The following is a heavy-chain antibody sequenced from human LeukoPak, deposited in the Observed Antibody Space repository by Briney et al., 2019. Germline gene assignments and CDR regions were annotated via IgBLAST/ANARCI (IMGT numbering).Heavy chain of an antibody. CDR1: GFTFSSYS. D-gene: IGHD3-22*01. V-gene: IGHV3-7*03. J-gene: IGHJ4*02. Sequence: PGGSLRLSCAASGFTFSSYSMNWVRQAPGKGLEWVAYIQYDGSNQQYADSVKGRFTISRDNAKNSLYLQMNSLRAEDTAIYYCARNFGGGDSSGPYFWGQGTLVTVSS. CDR3: ARNFGGGDSSGPYF. CDR2: IQYDGSNQ.